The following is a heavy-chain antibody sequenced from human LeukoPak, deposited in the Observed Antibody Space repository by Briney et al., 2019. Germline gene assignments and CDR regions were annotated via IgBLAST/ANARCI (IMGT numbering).Heavy chain of an antibody. Sequence: GASVKVSCKASGYTFSSYAISWVRQAPGQGLEWMGGIIPIFGTANYAQKFQGRVTITADESTSTAYMELSSLRSEDTAVYYCARDSRPSIAARAPLDYWGQGTLVTVSS. CDR3: ARDSRPSIAARAPLDY. J-gene: IGHJ4*02. CDR1: GYTFSSYA. V-gene: IGHV1-69*13. CDR2: IIPIFGTA. D-gene: IGHD6-6*01.